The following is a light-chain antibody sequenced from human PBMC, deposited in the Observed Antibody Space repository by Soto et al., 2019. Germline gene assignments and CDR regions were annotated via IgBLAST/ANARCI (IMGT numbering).Light chain of an antibody. CDR1: QSVSSSY. J-gene: IGKJ1*01. Sequence: EIVVTQSPGTLSLSPGERATLSCRASQSVSSSYLAWYQQKPGQAPRLLIYGASSRATGIPDRFSGSGSGTDFTLTISRLEPEDFAVYYCQQYGSSPPWTFGQGTKV. CDR3: QQYGSSPPWT. CDR2: GAS. V-gene: IGKV3-20*01.